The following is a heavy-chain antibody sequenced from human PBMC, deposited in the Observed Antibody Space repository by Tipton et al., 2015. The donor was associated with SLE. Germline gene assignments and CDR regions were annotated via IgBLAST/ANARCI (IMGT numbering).Heavy chain of an antibody. J-gene: IGHJ4*02. CDR1: GGSISSGGYY. Sequence: TLSLTCTVSGGSISSGGYYWSWIRQHPGKGLEWIGYIYYSGSTNYSPSLKSRVTISVDTSKNQFSLKLSSVTAADTAVYYCARDYGDLYYFDYWGQGTLVTVSS. CDR2: IYYSGST. CDR3: ARDYGDLYYFDY. V-gene: IGHV4-61*08. D-gene: IGHD4-17*01.